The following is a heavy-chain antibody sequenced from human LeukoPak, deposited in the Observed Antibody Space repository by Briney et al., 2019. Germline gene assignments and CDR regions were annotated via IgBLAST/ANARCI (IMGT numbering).Heavy chain of an antibody. CDR3: AELGITMIGGV. J-gene: IGHJ6*04. CDR2: ISSSGSTI. Sequence: GGSLRLSCAASGFTFSSYEMNWVRQAPGKGLEWVSYISSSGSTIYYADSVKGRFTISRDNAKNSLYLQMNILGGEDTAVYYCAELGITMIGGVWGKGNTVTISS. V-gene: IGHV3-48*03. CDR1: GFTFSSYE. D-gene: IGHD3-10*02.